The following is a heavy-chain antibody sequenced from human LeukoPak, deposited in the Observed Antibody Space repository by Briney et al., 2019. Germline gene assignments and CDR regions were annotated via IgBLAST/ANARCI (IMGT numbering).Heavy chain of an antibody. CDR1: GFTFGDYA. CDR2: IRSKAYGGTP. D-gene: IGHD5-12*01. CDR3: TRVIVATKDY. J-gene: IGHJ4*02. Sequence: PRRSLRLSCTGSGFTFGDYAMNWVRQAPGKGLEWVGFIRSKAYGGTPEYAASVKGRFTISRDDSKSIAYLQMNSLKTEDTAVYYCTRVIVATKDYWGQGTLVTVSS. V-gene: IGHV3-49*04.